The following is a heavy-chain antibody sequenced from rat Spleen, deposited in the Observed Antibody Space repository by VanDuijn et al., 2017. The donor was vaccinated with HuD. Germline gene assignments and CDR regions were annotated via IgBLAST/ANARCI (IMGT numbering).Heavy chain of an antibody. CDR1: GFSLTSYH. D-gene: IGHD1-12*02. CDR3: TRDGPMMVLITPFDY. J-gene: IGHJ2*01. Sequence: QVQLKESGPGLVQPSQTLSLTCTVSGFSLTSYHVSWVRQPPGKGLEWMGVIWTGGSTAYNSLLKSRLSITRDISKNQVFLKMNSLQTDDTGTYYCTRDGPMMVLITPFDYWGQGVMVTVSS. V-gene: IGHV2-43*01. CDR2: IWTGGST.